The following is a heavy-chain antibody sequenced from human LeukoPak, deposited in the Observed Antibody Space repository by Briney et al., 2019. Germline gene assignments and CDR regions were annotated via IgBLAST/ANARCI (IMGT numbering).Heavy chain of an antibody. CDR3: ARVLSAIALGHFFDY. V-gene: IGHV3-53*01. Sequence: PGGSLRLSCAASGFTVSSNYMSWVRQAPGKGLEWVSVIYSGGSTYYADSVKGRFTISRDNSKNTLYLQMDSLRAEDTAVYYCARVLSAIALGHFFDYWGQRTLVTVSS. J-gene: IGHJ4*02. CDR1: GFTVSSNY. CDR2: IYSGGST. D-gene: IGHD6-19*01.